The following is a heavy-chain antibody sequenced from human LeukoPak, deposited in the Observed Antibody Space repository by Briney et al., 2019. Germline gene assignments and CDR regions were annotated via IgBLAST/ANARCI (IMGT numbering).Heavy chain of an antibody. D-gene: IGHD3-22*01. CDR1: VGSISSYY. V-gene: IGHV4-59*01. CDR3: ARDTYYYDNGDFIDAFDI. Sequence: SETLSLTCTVSVGSISSYYWSWIRQPPGKGLEWIGYIYYSGSTNYNPSLKSRVTISVDTSKNQFSLRLSSVTAADTAVYYCARDTYYYDNGDFIDAFDIWGQGTMVTVSS. J-gene: IGHJ3*02. CDR2: IYYSGST.